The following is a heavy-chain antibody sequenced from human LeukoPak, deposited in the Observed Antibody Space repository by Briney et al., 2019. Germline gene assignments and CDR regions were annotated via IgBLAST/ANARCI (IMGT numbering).Heavy chain of an antibody. CDR1: GGSISSGSYY. D-gene: IGHD2-15*01. CDR2: IFTSGST. CDR3: AREVLCSGGSCYDLDY. V-gene: IGHV4-61*02. J-gene: IGHJ4*02. Sequence: PSQTLSLTCTVSGGSISSGSYYWRWLRQPAGRGLEWSGRIFTSGSTNYNPSLKTRVTISVDTSKNQFSLKLSSVTAADTAVYYCAREVLCSGGSCYDLDYWGEGTLVTVSS.